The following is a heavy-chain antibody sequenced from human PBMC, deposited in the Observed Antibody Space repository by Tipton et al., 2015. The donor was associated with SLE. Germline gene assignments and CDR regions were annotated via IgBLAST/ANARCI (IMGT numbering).Heavy chain of an antibody. CDR2: IHHSGIT. D-gene: IGHD1-7*01. J-gene: IGHJ6*03. Sequence: TLSLTCNVSGYSIRNGYYWGWIRQAPGKGLEWTGTIHHSGITYYNPSLKSRVTISVDTSKNQFSLKLRSVTAADTAVYYCVRGRTKDYYYYYMDVWGEGTTVTVSS. CDR1: GYSIRNGYY. V-gene: IGHV4-38-2*02. CDR3: VRGRTKDYYYYYMDV.